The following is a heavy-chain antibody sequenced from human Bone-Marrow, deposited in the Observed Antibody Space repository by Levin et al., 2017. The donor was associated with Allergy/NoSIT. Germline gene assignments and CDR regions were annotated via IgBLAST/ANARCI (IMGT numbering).Heavy chain of an antibody. J-gene: IGHJ4*02. Sequence: LRLSCTVSGGSTSSGAYYWNWIRQHPGTGLEWIGYVYYSGGTYYNPSLKSRVTISVDTSKNQFSLKLSSVTAADTAVYYCARGPRSITYFDYWGQGTLVTVSS. CDR3: ARGPRSITYFDY. D-gene: IGHD5-24*01. V-gene: IGHV4-31*03. CDR2: VYYSGGT. CDR1: GGSTSSGAYY.